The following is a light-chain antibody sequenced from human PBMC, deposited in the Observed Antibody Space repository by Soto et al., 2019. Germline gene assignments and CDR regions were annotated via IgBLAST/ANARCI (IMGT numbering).Light chain of an antibody. J-gene: IGKJ1*01. V-gene: IGKV1-5*03. CDR1: QSISSW. CDR3: QQYNSYSWT. CDR2: KAS. Sequence: DIQMTQSPSTLSVSVGDRVTITCRASQSISSWLAWYQQKPGKAPKLLIYKASSLESGVPLRFSGSGSGTEFTLTISSLQPDDFATYYCQQYNSYSWTFGQGTKVESK.